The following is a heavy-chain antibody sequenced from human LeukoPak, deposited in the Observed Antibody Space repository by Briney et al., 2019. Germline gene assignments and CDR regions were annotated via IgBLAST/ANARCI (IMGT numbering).Heavy chain of an antibody. D-gene: IGHD2-2*01. J-gene: IGHJ3*02. Sequence: KFQGRVTMTRDTSISTAYMELSRLRSDDTAVYYCARLGYCSSTSCYAFDIWGQGTMVTVSS. CDR3: ARLGYCSSTSCYAFDI. V-gene: IGHV1-2*02.